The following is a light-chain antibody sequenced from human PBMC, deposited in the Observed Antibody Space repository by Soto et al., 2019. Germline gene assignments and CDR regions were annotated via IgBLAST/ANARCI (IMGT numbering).Light chain of an antibody. CDR1: SSDVGGYNL. J-gene: IGLJ1*01. CDR3: SSYKSSSTLPYV. Sequence: QSVLTQPASVSGSPGQSITISCTGTSSDVGGYNLVSWYQQYPDKAPKLMIFCVNTRPSGVSNRFSGSKSGNTASLTISGLQAEDEADYYCSSYKSSSTLPYVFGTGTKLTVL. CDR2: CVN. V-gene: IGLV2-14*01.